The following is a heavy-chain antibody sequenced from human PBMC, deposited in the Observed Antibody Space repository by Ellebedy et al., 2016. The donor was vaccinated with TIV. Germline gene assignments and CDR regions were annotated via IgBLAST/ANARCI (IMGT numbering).Heavy chain of an antibody. J-gene: IGHJ6*02. CDR2: TSWNSGSI. CDR1: GSNSDDYA. Sequence: PGGSLRLSCAASGSNSDDYAMFWVRQAPGKGLEWVSGTSWNSGSIEYADSVKGRFTIARDNSKNTRYLQMNSLRAEDTAVYYCARAKTAMGRRNHMDVWGQGTTVTVSS. V-gene: IGHV3-9*02. D-gene: IGHD5-18*01. CDR3: ARAKTAMGRRNHMDV.